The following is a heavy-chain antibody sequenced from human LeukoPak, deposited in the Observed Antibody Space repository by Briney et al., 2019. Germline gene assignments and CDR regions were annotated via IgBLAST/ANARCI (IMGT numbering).Heavy chain of an antibody. D-gene: IGHD3-22*01. V-gene: IGHV3-23*01. Sequence: GGSLRLSCAASGFNFSSYAMSWVRQAPGKGLEWVSAISGSGGSTYYADSVKGRFTISRDNSKNTLYLQMNSLRAEDTAVYYCAKPTYYYDSSGYWAFDIGGQGTMVTVSS. CDR2: ISGSGGST. CDR3: AKPTYYYDSSGYWAFDI. J-gene: IGHJ3*02. CDR1: GFNFSSYA.